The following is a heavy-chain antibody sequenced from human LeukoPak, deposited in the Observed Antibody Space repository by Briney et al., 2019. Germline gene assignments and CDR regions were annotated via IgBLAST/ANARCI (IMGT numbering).Heavy chain of an antibody. CDR2: IIPIFGTA. D-gene: IGHD3-22*01. Sequence: ASVKVSCKASGGTFSSYAITWVRQAPGQGLEWMGGIIPIFGTANYAQKFQGRVTITTDESTSTAYMELSSLRSEDTAVYYCARGYYDSSAFGPWGQGTLVTLSS. CDR1: GGTFSSYA. J-gene: IGHJ5*02. V-gene: IGHV1-69*05. CDR3: ARGYYDSSAFGP.